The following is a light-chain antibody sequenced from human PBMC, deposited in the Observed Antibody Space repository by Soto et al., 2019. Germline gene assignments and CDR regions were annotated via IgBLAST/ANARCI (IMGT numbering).Light chain of an antibody. J-gene: IGLJ2*01. CDR1: SSDIGAYDY. Sequence: QSVLTQPASVSGSPGQSITISCTGTSSDIGAYDYVSWYQQHPGEAPKLMIYDVSSRPSGVSNRFSGSKSGNTASLTISGLQAEDESDYYCSSYTASTTVLFGGGTKVTVL. CDR3: SSYTASTTVL. CDR2: DVS. V-gene: IGLV2-14*03.